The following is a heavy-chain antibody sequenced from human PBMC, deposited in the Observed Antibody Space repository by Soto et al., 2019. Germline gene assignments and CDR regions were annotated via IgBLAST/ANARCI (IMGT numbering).Heavy chain of an antibody. Sequence: ALVKVSCKASGFTFTSSAVQWVRQARGQRLEWIGWIVVGSGNTNYAQKFQERVTITRDMSTSTAYMELSSLRSEDTAVYYCAADAGFDYYDSSGWFDPWGQGTVVNV. CDR1: GFTFTSSA. V-gene: IGHV1-58*01. CDR3: AADAGFDYYDSSGWFDP. CDR2: IVVGSGNT. D-gene: IGHD3-22*01. J-gene: IGHJ5*02.